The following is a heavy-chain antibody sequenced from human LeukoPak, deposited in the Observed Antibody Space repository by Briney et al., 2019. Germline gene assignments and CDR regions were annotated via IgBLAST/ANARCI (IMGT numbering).Heavy chain of an antibody. D-gene: IGHD6-13*01. V-gene: IGHV4-59*01. CDR1: GGSFSGYY. J-gene: IGHJ3*02. CDR3: ASPSSSWLDAFDI. Sequence: SETLSLTCAVYGGSFSGYYWSWIRQPPGKGLEWIGYIYYSGSTNYNPSLKSRVTISVDTSKNQFSLKLSSVTAADTAVYYCASPSSSWLDAFDIWGQGTMVTVSS. CDR2: IYYSGST.